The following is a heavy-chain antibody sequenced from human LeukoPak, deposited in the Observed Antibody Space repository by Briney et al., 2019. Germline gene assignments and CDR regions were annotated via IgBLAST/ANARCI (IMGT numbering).Heavy chain of an antibody. CDR1: GYTFTSYS. V-gene: IGHV1-46*01. D-gene: IGHD3-10*01. CDR3: ARATGDRAVIVQNDAFDI. J-gene: IGHJ3*02. Sequence: ASVKVSCKASGYTFTSYSMHWVRQAPGRGLEWMGIINPSGGSTSYAQKFQGRVTMTTDTSTGTVHMELSSLRSDDTAVYYCARATGDRAVIVQNDAFDIWGQGTMVIVSS. CDR2: INPSGGST.